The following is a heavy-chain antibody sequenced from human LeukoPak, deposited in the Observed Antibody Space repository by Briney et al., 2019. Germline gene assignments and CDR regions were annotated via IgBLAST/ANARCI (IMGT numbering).Heavy chain of an antibody. V-gene: IGHV3-23*01. J-gene: IGHJ4*02. Sequence: GGSLRLSCAASGFTFSSYAMSWVRQAPGKRLEWVLAISGSGGSTYYADSVKGRFTISRDNSKNTLYLQMNSLRAEDTAVYYCAKDRQLLVGATMIDYWGQGTLVTVSS. CDR3: AKDRQLLVGATMIDY. CDR2: ISGSGGST. CDR1: GFTFSSYA. D-gene: IGHD1-26*01.